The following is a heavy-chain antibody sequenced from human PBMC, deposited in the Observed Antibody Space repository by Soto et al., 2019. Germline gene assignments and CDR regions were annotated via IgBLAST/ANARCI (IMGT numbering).Heavy chain of an antibody. Sequence: EVQMLESGGGLVQPGGSLRLSCAASGFTFSSYALTWVRQAPGKGLEWVSSIPGSGDYTRYTDSVKGRFTITRDNAKNTLVLQMKSLRADDTAIYYCGKDPNGDYFGAFEFWGQGTMVTVSS. D-gene: IGHD4-17*01. CDR1: GFTFSSYA. J-gene: IGHJ3*01. V-gene: IGHV3-23*01. CDR2: IPGSGDYT. CDR3: GKDPNGDYFGAFEF.